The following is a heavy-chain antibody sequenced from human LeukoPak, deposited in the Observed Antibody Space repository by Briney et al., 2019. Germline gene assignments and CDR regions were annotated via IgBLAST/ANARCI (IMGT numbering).Heavy chain of an antibody. CDR2: ISSSGSTI. D-gene: IGHD3-22*01. CDR1: GFTFSSYE. J-gene: IGHJ4*02. CDR3: ARIDSSGYYIDY. Sequence: GGSLRLSCAASGFTFSSYEMNWVRQAPGKGLEWVSYISSSGSTIYYAYSVKGRFTISRDNAKNSMYLQMNSLRAEDTAVYYCARIDSSGYYIDYWGQGTLVTVSS. V-gene: IGHV3-48*03.